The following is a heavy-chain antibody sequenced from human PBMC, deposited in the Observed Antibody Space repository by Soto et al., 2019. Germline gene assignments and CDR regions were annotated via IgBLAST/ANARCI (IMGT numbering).Heavy chain of an antibody. CDR3: ARAVSAGVDY. Sequence: ASVKVSCKASGYSLTSVEINWVRQTAGQGLEWMGWMQPSTGRTGYAQEFQGRVTMTRDASVNTAYMELTTLTADDTPFYDCARAVSAGVDYSRPGPLVTVSS. V-gene: IGHV1-8*01. CDR1: GYSLTSVE. D-gene: IGHD3-10*01. J-gene: IGHJ4*02. CDR2: MQPSTGRT.